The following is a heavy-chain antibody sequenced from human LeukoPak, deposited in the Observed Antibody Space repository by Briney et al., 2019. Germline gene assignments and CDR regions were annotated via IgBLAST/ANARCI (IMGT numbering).Heavy chain of an antibody. D-gene: IGHD4-23*01. CDR3: ARGNGGSSEFDY. V-gene: IGHV4-61*02. J-gene: IGHJ4*02. Sequence: PSQTLSLTCTVSGGSISSGTNFWTWIRQPAGKGLEWIGRIDSRGSTYYNPSLGSRITISLDTSKNQFSLTLSSVTAADTAMYYCARGNGGSSEFDYWGQGTLVTVSS. CDR2: IDSRGST. CDR1: GGSISSGTNF.